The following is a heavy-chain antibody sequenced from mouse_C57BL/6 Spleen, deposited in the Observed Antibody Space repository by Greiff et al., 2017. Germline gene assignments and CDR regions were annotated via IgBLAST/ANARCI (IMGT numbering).Heavy chain of an antibody. J-gene: IGHJ1*03. D-gene: IGHD1-1*01. CDR2: ISSGSSTI. CDR3: ARPNYGSSDWYFDV. V-gene: IGHV5-17*01. CDR1: GFTFSDYG. Sequence: EVNVVESGGGLVKPGGSLKLSCAASGFTFSDYGMHWVRQAPEKGLEWVAYISSGSSTIYYADTVKGRFTISRDNAKNTLFLQMTSLRSEDTAMYYCARPNYGSSDWYFDVWGTGTTVTVSS.